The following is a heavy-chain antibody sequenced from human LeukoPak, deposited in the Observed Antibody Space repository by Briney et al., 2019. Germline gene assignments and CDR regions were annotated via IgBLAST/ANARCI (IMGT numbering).Heavy chain of an antibody. Sequence: GESLKISCQGSGYRFTTNWIGWVRQMPWKGLEGVGIIYPGDSDTRYSPSFQGQVTISADKSTSTAYLQWSSLKASDTAMYSCVRRLGGGNFDYWGQGTLVTVSS. J-gene: IGHJ4*02. V-gene: IGHV5-51*01. CDR3: VRRLGGGNFDY. CDR1: GYRFTTNW. D-gene: IGHD4-23*01. CDR2: IYPGDSDT.